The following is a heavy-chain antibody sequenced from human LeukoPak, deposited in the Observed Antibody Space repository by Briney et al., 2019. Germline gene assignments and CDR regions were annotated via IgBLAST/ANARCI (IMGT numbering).Heavy chain of an antibody. CDR3: ARFYYYDSSGYYFYYFDY. D-gene: IGHD3-22*01. J-gene: IGHJ4*02. V-gene: IGHV4-59*01. CDR1: GGSISSYY. Sequence: SETLSLTCTVSGGSISSYYWSWIRQPPGKGLEWIGYIYYSGSTNYNPSLKSRVTISLDTSKNQFPLRLSSVTAADTAVYYCARFYYYDSSGYYFYYFDYWGQGTLVTVSS. CDR2: IYYSGST.